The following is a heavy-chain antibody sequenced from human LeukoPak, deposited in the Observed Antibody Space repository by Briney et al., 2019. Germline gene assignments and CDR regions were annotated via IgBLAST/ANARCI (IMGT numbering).Heavy chain of an antibody. Sequence: ASVKVSCKASGYTFTSYGITWMRQAPGQGLEWMGWINTNTGNPTYAQGLTGRFVFSLDTSVSTAYLQISSLKAEDTAVYYCARDICSGGYCYDFDYWGQGTLVTVSS. V-gene: IGHV7-4-1*02. J-gene: IGHJ4*02. CDR2: INTNTGNP. CDR1: GYTFTSYG. D-gene: IGHD2-15*01. CDR3: ARDICSGGYCYDFDY.